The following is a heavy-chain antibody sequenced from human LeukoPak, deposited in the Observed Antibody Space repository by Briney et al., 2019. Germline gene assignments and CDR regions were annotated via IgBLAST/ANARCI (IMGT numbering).Heavy chain of an antibody. D-gene: IGHD2-2*01. V-gene: IGHV3-33*08. CDR1: GFTFSTYA. Sequence: GGSLRLSCAASGFTFSTYAMHWVRQAPGKGLEWVAVIWYNGSNKYYADSVKGRFTISRDNSKNTLYLQMNSLRAEDTAVYYCARIYCSSTSCSRSPHFDYWGQGTLVTVSS. J-gene: IGHJ4*02. CDR2: IWYNGSNK. CDR3: ARIYCSSTSCSRSPHFDY.